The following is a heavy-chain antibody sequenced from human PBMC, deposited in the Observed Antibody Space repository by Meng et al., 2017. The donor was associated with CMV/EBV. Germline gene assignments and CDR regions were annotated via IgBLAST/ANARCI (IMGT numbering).Heavy chain of an antibody. Sequence: GESLKISCAASGFTFSSYGMHWVRQAPGKGLEWVAFIRYDGSNKYYADSVKGRFTISRDNSKNTLYLQMNSLRAEDTAVYYCATWPYSSSYYYYGMDVWGQGTMVTVSS. D-gene: IGHD6-6*01. CDR1: GFTFSSYG. J-gene: IGHJ6*02. CDR2: IRYDGSNK. CDR3: ATWPYSSSYYYYGMDV. V-gene: IGHV3-30*02.